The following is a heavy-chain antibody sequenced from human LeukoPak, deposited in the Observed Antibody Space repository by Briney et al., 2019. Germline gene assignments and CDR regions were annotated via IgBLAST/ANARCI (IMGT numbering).Heavy chain of an antibody. CDR2: IHYSGRT. V-gene: IGHV4-39*07. J-gene: IGHJ4*02. Sequence: SETLSLTCTVSGGSISSSSYYLGWIRQPPGKGLEWIATIHYSGRTYYNPSLKSRVTISVDTSKNQFSLKLSSVTAADTAVYYCARAESFDYWGQGTLVTVSS. CDR1: GGSISSSSYY. CDR3: ARAESFDY.